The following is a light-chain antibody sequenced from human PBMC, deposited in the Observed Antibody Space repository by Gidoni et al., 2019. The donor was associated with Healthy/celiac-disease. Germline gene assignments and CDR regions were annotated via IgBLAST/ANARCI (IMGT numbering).Light chain of an antibody. CDR1: QSVSSN. Sequence: EIVMTQSPATLSVSPGERATLSCRASQSVSSNLAWYQQKPGQAPRLLIYGASTRATVIPARFSCSGSGTEFTLTISSLQSEDFAVYYCQRYNNWPPLTFSGGTKVEIK. V-gene: IGKV3-15*01. CDR2: GAS. CDR3: QRYNNWPPLT. J-gene: IGKJ4*01.